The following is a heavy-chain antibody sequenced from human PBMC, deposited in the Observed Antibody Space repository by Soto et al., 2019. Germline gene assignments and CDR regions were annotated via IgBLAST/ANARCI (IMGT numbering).Heavy chain of an antibody. D-gene: IGHD3-9*01. V-gene: IGHV3-30*03. J-gene: IGHJ5*02. CDR2: ISFDGRNT. CDR3: ARMFGVYDILTGYSPGWFDP. CDR1: GFTFNSYG. Sequence: GGSLRLSCAASGFTFNSYGMHWVRQAPGKGLEWVVVISFDGRNTYYADSVKGRFTISRDNSKNTLYLQMTSLRAEDTTVYYCARMFGVYDILTGYSPGWFDPWGQGTLVTVSS.